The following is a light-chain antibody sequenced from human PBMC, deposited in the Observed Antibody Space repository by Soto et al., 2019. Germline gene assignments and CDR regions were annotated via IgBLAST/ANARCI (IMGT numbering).Light chain of an antibody. Sequence: ETVLTQSPGTLCLSPGERATLSCRASQSLTNNFLAWYQLKPGQAPRLLIYGASRRATATPDRFSGSGSGTDFTLTIRRLEPDDFAVYYCQQYGSSPRTFGQGTKV. CDR1: QSLTNNF. V-gene: IGKV3-20*01. CDR2: GAS. J-gene: IGKJ1*01. CDR3: QQYGSSPRT.